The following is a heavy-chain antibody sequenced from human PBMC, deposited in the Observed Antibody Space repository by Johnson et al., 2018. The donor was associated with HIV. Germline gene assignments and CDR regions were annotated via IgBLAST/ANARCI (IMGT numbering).Heavy chain of an antibody. D-gene: IGHD4-23*01. CDR3: ARERPGYGGHDAFDI. V-gene: IGHV3-7*01. CDR1: GFTVNSNY. J-gene: IGHJ3*02. Sequence: VQLVESGGGLVQPGGSLRLSCAASGFTVNSNYINWVRQAPGKGLEWVANIKQDGSEKYYVDSVKGRFTISRDNSKNTLYLQMNSLRAEDTAVYHCARERPGYGGHDAFDIWGQGTMVTVSS. CDR2: IKQDGSEK.